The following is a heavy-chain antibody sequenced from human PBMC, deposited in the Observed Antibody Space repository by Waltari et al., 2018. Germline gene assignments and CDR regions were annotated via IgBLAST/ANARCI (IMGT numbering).Heavy chain of an antibody. J-gene: IGHJ6*02. Sequence: EVQLVQSGAEVKKPGESLKISCKGSGYSFASYWIGWVRQMPGKGPEWMGIIYPGDSDTKYCPSFQGQVTISVDKSISTAYLQWSSLKASDTAMYYCARHGLRDCTNGVCSFQGMDVWGQGTTVTVSS. CDR1: GYSFASYW. CDR3: ARHGLRDCTNGVCSFQGMDV. V-gene: IGHV5-51*01. CDR2: IYPGDSDT. D-gene: IGHD2-8*01.